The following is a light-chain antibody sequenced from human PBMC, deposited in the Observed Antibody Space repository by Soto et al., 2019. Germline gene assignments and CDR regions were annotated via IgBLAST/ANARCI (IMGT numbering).Light chain of an antibody. Sequence: QSALTQPASVSGSPGQSITISCTGTSSDVGGYNYVSWYQQHPGKAPKLMIYEVSNRPSGVSNRFSGSKSGNTASLTISGLQAEDEADYYCSSYTSSSVVFGGGPQLTVL. CDR3: SSYTSSSVV. CDR1: SSDVGGYNY. J-gene: IGLJ2*01. V-gene: IGLV2-14*01. CDR2: EVS.